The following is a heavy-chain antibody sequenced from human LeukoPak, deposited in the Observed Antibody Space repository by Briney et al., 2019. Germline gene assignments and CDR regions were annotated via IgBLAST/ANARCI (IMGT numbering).Heavy chain of an antibody. CDR3: ARQSEVRGTWGVGLDY. J-gene: IGHJ4*02. CDR1: GYTFTNYP. Sequence: GASVKVSCKASGYTFTNYPMNWVRQAPGQGLEWMGWININTGNPTYAQDFTRRFVFSLDTSVSTASLQINSLKAEDTAVYFCARQSEVRGTWGVGLDYWGQGTLVTVSS. CDR2: ININTGNP. V-gene: IGHV7-4-1*02. D-gene: IGHD3-10*01.